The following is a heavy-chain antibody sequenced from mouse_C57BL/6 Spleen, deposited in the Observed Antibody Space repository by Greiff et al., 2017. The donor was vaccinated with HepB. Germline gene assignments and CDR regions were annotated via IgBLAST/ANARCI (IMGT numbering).Heavy chain of an antibody. D-gene: IGHD2-4*01. V-gene: IGHV1-61*01. CDR2: IYPSDSET. CDR1: GYTFTSYW. Sequence: QVQLQQPGAELVRPGSSVKLSCKASGYTFTSYWMDWVKQRPGQGLEWIGNIYPSDSETHYNQKFKDKATLTVDKSSSTAYMQLSSLTSEDSAVYYCARPLYYDYWYFDVWGTGTTVTVSS. CDR3: ARPLYYDYWYFDV. J-gene: IGHJ1*03.